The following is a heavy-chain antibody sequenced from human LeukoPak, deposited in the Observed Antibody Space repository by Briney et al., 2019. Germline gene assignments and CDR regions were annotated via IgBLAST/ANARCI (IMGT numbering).Heavy chain of an antibody. D-gene: IGHD6-6*01. CDR2: IYYSGST. CDR1: GGSISSYY. CDR3: ARVSQEQLVPDY. Sequence: SETLSLTCTVSGGSISSYYWSWIRQPPGKGLEWIGYIYYSGSTNYNPSLKSRVTISVDTSKNQFSLKLSSVTAADTAVYYCARVSQEQLVPDYWGQGTLVTVSS. V-gene: IGHV4-59*12. J-gene: IGHJ4*02.